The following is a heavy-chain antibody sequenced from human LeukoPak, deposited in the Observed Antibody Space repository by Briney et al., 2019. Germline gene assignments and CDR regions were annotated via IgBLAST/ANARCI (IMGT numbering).Heavy chain of an antibody. V-gene: IGHV3-23*01. J-gene: IGHJ4*02. CDR3: AKRDGVF. CDR1: GITFSNFA. Sequence: GRSLRLSCAASGITFSNFAMSWVRQAPGKGLEWVSTISGSGGSTDYADSVKGRFTISRDNSKNTLYLQMNSLRAEDTAVYYCAKRDGVFWGQGTLVTVSS. D-gene: IGHD2-8*01. CDR2: ISGSGGST.